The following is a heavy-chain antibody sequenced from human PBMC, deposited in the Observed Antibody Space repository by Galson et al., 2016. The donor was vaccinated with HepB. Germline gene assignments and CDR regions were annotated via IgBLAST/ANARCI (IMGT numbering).Heavy chain of an antibody. J-gene: IGHJ4*02. CDR3: AGVVLGEDAQFDA. Sequence: TLSLTCTVSGASISSRGYWSWIRQPPGKGLEWIGYIHYTGSTYYNPSLKSRVIISVDTSKNQISLNLSSVTAADTAVYYCAGVVLGEDAQFDAWGQGTLVTVSS. CDR2: IHYTGST. CDR1: GASISSRGY. V-gene: IGHV4-31*03.